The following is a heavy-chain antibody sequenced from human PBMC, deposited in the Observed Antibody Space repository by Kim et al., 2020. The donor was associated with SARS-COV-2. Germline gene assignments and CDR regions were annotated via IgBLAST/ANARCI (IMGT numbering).Heavy chain of an antibody. V-gene: IGHV3-9*01. Sequence: GGSLRLSCAASGFTFDDYAMHWVRQAPGKGLEWVSGISWNSGSICYADSVKGRFTISRDNAKNSLYLQMNSLRAEDTALYYCAKSLYARLVIAAAGKDHSSWGQGTLVTVSS. J-gene: IGHJ5*02. CDR3: AKSLYARLVIAAAGKDHSS. CDR2: ISWNSGSI. CDR1: GFTFDDYA. D-gene: IGHD6-13*01.